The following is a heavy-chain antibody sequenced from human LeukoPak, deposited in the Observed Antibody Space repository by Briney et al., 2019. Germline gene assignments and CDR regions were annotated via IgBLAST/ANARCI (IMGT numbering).Heavy chain of an antibody. CDR2: MNPNSGNT. V-gene: IGHV1-8*01. CDR3: ARGWAYYDILTGYYQNAFDI. J-gene: IGHJ3*02. Sequence: ASVKVSCKASGYTFTSYDINWVRQATGQGFEWMGWMNPNSGNTGYAQKFQGRVTITRNTSISTAYMELSSLRSEDTAVYYCARGWAYYDILTGYYQNAFDIWGQGTMVTVSS. CDR1: GYTFTSYD. D-gene: IGHD3-9*01.